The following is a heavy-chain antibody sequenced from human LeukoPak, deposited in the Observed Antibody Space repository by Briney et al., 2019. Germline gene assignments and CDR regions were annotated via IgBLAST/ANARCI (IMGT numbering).Heavy chain of an antibody. Sequence: PGGSLRLSCAASGFTFSSYSMNWVRQAPGKGLEWVSSISSSSSYIYYADSVKGRFTISRDNAKNSLYLQMNSLRAEDTAVYYWARDKGHIVVVVAAIDAFDIWGQGTMVTVSS. D-gene: IGHD2-15*01. CDR3: ARDKGHIVVVVAAIDAFDI. CDR1: GFTFSSYS. J-gene: IGHJ3*02. CDR2: ISSSSSYI. V-gene: IGHV3-21*01.